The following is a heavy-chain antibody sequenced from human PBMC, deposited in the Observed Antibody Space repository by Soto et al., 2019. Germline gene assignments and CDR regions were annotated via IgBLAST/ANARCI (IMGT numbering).Heavy chain of an antibody. CDR3: ARGAPVSKQWLAPLY. D-gene: IGHD6-19*01. CDR2: INPNSGGT. J-gene: IGHJ4*02. Sequence: QVQLVQSGAEVKKPGASVKVSCKASGYTFTGYYMHWVRQAPGQGLEWMGWINPNSGGTNYAQKFQGWVTMPRDTSISTAYMELSRLRSDDTAVYYCARGAPVSKQWLAPLYWGQGTLVTVSS. CDR1: GYTFTGYY. V-gene: IGHV1-2*04.